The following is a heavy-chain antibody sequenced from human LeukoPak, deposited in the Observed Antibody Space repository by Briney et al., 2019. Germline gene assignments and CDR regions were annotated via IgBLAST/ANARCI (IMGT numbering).Heavy chain of an antibody. J-gene: IGHJ4*02. CDR2: FYVGGVT. CDR1: GGSITNNY. CDR3: AREGRDYDGSGYYGFDY. V-gene: IGHV4-4*07. Sequence: SETLSLTRIVSGGSITNNYWSWIRQPAGKGLEWIGRFYVGGVTEYNPSLKSRVTVSEDTPKNQFSLRLTSVTAADTAVYYCAREGRDYDGSGYYGFDYWGRGTLVTVSS. D-gene: IGHD3-22*01.